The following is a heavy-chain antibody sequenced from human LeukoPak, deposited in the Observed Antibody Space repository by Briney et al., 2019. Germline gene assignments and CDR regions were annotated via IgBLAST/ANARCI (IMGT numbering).Heavy chain of an antibody. CDR1: GFTFSSYA. D-gene: IGHD1-1*01. Sequence: GGSLRLSCAASGFTFSSYAMHWVRQAPGKGLEWVAVISYDGSNKYYADSVKGRFTISRDNSKNTLYLQMNSLRAEDTAVYYCARSKLERAVSPRDAFDIWGQGTMVTVSS. CDR3: ARSKLERAVSPRDAFDI. V-gene: IGHV3-30*04. CDR2: ISYDGSNK. J-gene: IGHJ3*02.